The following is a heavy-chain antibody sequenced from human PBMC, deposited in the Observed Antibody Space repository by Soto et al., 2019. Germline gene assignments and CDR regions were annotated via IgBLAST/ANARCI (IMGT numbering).Heavy chain of an antibody. D-gene: IGHD3-16*01. J-gene: IGHJ6*02. CDR3: ARHNRGLVWASDYYYGMDV. Sequence: AVAGESISSSNWWSWVEKGGGKGLGWIGEIYHSGSTDDKASVKSRVTVSVDQSKNQFSLKLSSVTAADTAVYYCARHNRGLVWASDYYYGMDVCGQRITVTVSS. CDR2: IYHSGST. V-gene: IGHV4-4*02. CDR1: GESISSSNW.